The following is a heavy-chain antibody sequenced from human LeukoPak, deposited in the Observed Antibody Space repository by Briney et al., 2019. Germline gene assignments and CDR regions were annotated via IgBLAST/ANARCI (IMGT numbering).Heavy chain of an antibody. CDR2: ISSSGSTI. Sequence: PGGSLRLSCAASGFTFSSYEMNWVRQAPGKGLEWVSYISSSGSTIYYADSVKGRFTISRDNAKNSLYLQMNSLRAEDTAVYYCARGTFLAASDFDNWGQGTLVTVSS. J-gene: IGHJ4*02. V-gene: IGHV3-48*03. D-gene: IGHD2-15*01. CDR1: GFTFSSYE. CDR3: ARGTFLAASDFDN.